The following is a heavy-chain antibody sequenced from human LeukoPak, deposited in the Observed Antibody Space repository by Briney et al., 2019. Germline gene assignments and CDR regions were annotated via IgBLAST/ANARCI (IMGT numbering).Heavy chain of an antibody. V-gene: IGHV3-7*01. CDR3: ARAPPVQLERQSGMKRSAFDI. J-gene: IGHJ3*02. CDR1: GFTFSSYW. D-gene: IGHD1-1*01. Sequence: GGSLRLSCAASGFTFSSYWMSWVRQAPGKGLEWVANIKQDGSEKYYVDSVKGRFTISRDNAKNSLYLQMNSLRAEDTAVYYCARAPPVQLERQSGMKRSAFDIWGQGTMVTVSS. CDR2: IKQDGSEK.